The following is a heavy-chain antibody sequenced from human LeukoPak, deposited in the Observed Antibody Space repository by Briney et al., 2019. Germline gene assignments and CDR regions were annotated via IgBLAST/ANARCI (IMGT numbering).Heavy chain of an antibody. CDR3: ARGGIVVVVAATLSMDA. Sequence: GASVKVSCKASGYTFTGYYMHWVRQAPGQGLEWMGWINPNSGGTNYAQKFQGRVTMTRDTSISTAYMELSRLRSDDTAVYYCARGGIVVVVAATLSMDAWGKGTTVTVSS. D-gene: IGHD2-15*01. CDR2: INPNSGGT. V-gene: IGHV1-2*02. CDR1: GYTFTGYY. J-gene: IGHJ6*03.